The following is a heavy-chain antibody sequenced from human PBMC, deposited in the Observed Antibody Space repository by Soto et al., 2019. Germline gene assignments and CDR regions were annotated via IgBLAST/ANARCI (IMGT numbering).Heavy chain of an antibody. CDR3: ARHVMQQPTGWFDS. CDR1: GGSISSSSYY. Sequence: SETLSLTCTVSGGSISSSSYYWGWIRQPPGKGLEWIGSIYYSGSTYYNPSLKSRVTISVDTSKNQFSLRLTSVTAPDTAVYYCARHVMQQPTGWFDSWGQGTLVTVSS. J-gene: IGHJ5*01. D-gene: IGHD6-13*01. CDR2: IYYSGST. V-gene: IGHV4-39*01.